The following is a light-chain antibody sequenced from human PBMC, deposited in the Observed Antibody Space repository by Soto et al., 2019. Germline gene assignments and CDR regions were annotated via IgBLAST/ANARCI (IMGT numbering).Light chain of an antibody. Sequence: IQLTQSPSSLSASVGDRVTITCRASQDINSYLAWYHQTPGKAPKLLIYAGTSLQSGVPSRFSGSGSGTEFTLTISRLQPEDFATYYCQQLHVYPSTFGGGTKVE. CDR3: QQLHVYPST. J-gene: IGKJ4*01. CDR1: QDINSY. CDR2: AGT. V-gene: IGKV1-9*01.